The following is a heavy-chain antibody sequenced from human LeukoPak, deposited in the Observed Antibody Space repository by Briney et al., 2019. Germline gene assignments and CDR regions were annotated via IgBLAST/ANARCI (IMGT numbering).Heavy chain of an antibody. D-gene: IGHD5-12*01. Sequence: SQTLPHTCAISGDSVSSNSAAWNWIRQSPSRGLEWLGRTYYRSKWYNDYAVSVKSRITINPDTSKNQFSLQLNSVTPEDTAVYYCARGEKYSGYDLGVFDYWGQGTLVTVSS. V-gene: IGHV6-1*01. J-gene: IGHJ4*02. CDR3: ARGEKYSGYDLGVFDY. CDR2: TYYRSKWYN. CDR1: GDSVSSNSAA.